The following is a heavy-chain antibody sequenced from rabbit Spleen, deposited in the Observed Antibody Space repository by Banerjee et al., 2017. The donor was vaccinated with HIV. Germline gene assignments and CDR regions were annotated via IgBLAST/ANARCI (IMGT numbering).Heavy chain of an antibody. CDR1: GFSFRRTDT. D-gene: IGHD1-1*01. V-gene: IGHV1S40*01. CDR3: ARDDWSSVGCALNL. CDR2: IYFGNSGRT. J-gene: IGHJ4*01. Sequence: SMEGSGGGVVQREGALTLTCTASGFSFRRTDTTCGGCEAPGKGPEWIACIYFGNSGRTYYASWAKGRFTISKTSSTTVTLQMTSLTGADTATYFCARDDWSSVGCALNLWGQGTLVTVS.